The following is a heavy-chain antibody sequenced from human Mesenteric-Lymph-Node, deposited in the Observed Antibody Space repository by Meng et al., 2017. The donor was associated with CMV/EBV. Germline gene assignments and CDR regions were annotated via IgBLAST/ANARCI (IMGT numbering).Heavy chain of an antibody. CDR2: ISSSGSTI. Sequence: FSDHYMSWIRQAPGKGLEWVSYISSSGSTIYYADSVKGRFAISRDNAKSSLYLQVNSLRAEDTAVYYCARITRGGGYTGYDFLNYFDYWGRGTLVTVSS. V-gene: IGHV3-11*01. J-gene: IGHJ4*02. D-gene: IGHD5-12*01. CDR1: FSDHY. CDR3: ARITRGGGYTGYDFLNYFDY.